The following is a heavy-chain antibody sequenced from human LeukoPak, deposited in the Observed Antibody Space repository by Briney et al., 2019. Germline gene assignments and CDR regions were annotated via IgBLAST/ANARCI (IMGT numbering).Heavy chain of an antibody. CDR1: GYTFTGYY. J-gene: IGHJ4*02. V-gene: IGHV1-2*06. CDR2: INPNSGGT. Sequence: ASVKVSCKASGYTFTGYYMHWVRQAPGQGLEWMGRINPNSGGTNYARKFQGRVTMTRDTSISTAYMELSRLRSDDTAVYYCARDYDYGDYGVYWGQGTLVTVSS. CDR3: ARDYDYGDYGVY. D-gene: IGHD4-17*01.